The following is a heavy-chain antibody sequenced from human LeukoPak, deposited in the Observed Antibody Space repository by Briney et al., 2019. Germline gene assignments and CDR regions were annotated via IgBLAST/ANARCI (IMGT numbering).Heavy chain of an antibody. Sequence: GGSLRLSCAASGFTLSSYAMSWVRQAPGKGLEWVSAISGSGGSTYYADSVKGRFTISRDNSKNTLYLQMNSLRAEDTAVYYCARVDTAMVKLNFDYWGQGTLVTVSS. CDR2: ISGSGGST. CDR1: GFTLSSYA. CDR3: ARVDTAMVKLNFDY. V-gene: IGHV3-23*01. J-gene: IGHJ4*02. D-gene: IGHD5-18*01.